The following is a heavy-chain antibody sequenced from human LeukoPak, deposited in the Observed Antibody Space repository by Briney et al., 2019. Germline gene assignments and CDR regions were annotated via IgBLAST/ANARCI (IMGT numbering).Heavy chain of an antibody. CDR2: IWYDGSNK. D-gene: IGHD3-10*01. CDR1: GFTFSSYG. V-gene: IGHV3-33*01. CDR3: ARHRGSGRSFYGMDV. Sequence: GGSLRLSCAASGFTFSSYGMHWVRQAPGKGLEWVAVIWYDGSNKYYADSVKGRFTISRDNSKNTLYLQMNSLRAEDTAVYYCARHRGSGRSFYGMDVWGQGTTVTVSS. J-gene: IGHJ6*02.